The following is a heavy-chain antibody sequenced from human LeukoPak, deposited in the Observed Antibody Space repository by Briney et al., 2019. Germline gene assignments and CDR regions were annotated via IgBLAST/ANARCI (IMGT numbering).Heavy chain of an antibody. CDR2: IIPILGIA. D-gene: IGHD6-13*01. CDR3: ARDPAIATNDAFDI. CDR1: GGTFSSYA. V-gene: IGHV1-69*04. Sequence: VASVKVSCKASGGTFSSYAISCVRPAPGRGVEWMGRIIPILGIANYAQKFQGRFTITVDKSTSTAYMELSSLRPGDTAVYYCARDPAIATNDAFDIWGQGTMVTVSS. J-gene: IGHJ3*02.